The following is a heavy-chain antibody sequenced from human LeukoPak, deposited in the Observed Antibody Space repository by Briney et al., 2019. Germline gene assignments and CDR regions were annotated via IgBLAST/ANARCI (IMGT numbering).Heavy chain of an antibody. Sequence: GGSLRLSCAASGRAITTYMMSWVRQAPGKGLEWISYISSSSSTIYYADSVKGRFTISRDNAKNSLYLQMNSLRAEDTAVYYCAELGITMIGGVWGKGTTVTISS. CDR2: ISSSSSTI. J-gene: IGHJ6*04. D-gene: IGHD3-10*02. V-gene: IGHV3-48*04. CDR3: AELGITMIGGV. CDR1: GRAITTYM.